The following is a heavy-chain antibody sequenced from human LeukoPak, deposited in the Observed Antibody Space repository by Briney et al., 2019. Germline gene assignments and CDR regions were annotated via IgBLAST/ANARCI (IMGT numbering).Heavy chain of an antibody. Sequence: SVKVSCKASGYTFTSYGISWVRQAPGQGLEGMGWISAYNGNTNYAQKLQGRVTMTTDTSTSTAYMELRSLRSDDTAVYYCARPRYYYDSSGYYPYYFDYWGQGTLVTVPS. CDR1: GYTFTSYG. J-gene: IGHJ4*02. V-gene: IGHV1-18*01. D-gene: IGHD3-22*01. CDR3: ARPRYYYDSSGYYPYYFDY. CDR2: ISAYNGNT.